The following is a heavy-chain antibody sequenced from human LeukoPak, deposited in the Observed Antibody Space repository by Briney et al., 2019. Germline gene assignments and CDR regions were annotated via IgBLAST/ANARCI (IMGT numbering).Heavy chain of an antibody. J-gene: IGHJ4*02. CDR2: IIPILGIA. CDR3: ARGTTIFGVVIIASY. Sequence: GASVKVSCKASGGTFISYTISWVRQAPGQGLEWMGRIIPILGIANYAQKFQGRVTITADKSTSTAYMELSSLRSGDTAVYYCARGTTIFGVVIIASYWGQGTLVTVSS. V-gene: IGHV1-69*02. CDR1: GGTFISYT. D-gene: IGHD3-3*01.